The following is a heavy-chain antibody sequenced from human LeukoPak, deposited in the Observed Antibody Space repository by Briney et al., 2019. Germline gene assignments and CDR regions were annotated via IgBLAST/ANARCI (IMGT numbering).Heavy chain of an antibody. CDR1: GFTFSDYY. Sequence: PGESLRLSCAASGFTFSDYYMSWIRQAPGKGLEWVSYISSSGSTIYYADSVKGRFTISRDNAKNSLYLQMNSLRAEDTAVYYCARGPGYYYDNPNWFDPWGQGTLVTVSS. D-gene: IGHD3-22*01. J-gene: IGHJ5*02. V-gene: IGHV3-11*01. CDR2: ISSSGSTI. CDR3: ARGPGYYYDNPNWFDP.